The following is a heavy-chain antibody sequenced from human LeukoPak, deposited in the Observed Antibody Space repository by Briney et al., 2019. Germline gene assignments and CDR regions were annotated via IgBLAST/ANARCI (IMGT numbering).Heavy chain of an antibody. CDR1: GCTFTGYY. Sequence: ASVKVSCKASGCTFTGYYMHWVRQAPGQGLEWMGWINPNSGGTNYAQKFQGRVTMTRDTTISTAYMELSRLRSDDTAVYYCAREPYDSRFDPWGQGTLVTVSS. V-gene: IGHV1-2*02. J-gene: IGHJ5*02. D-gene: IGHD3-3*01. CDR3: AREPYDSRFDP. CDR2: INPNSGGT.